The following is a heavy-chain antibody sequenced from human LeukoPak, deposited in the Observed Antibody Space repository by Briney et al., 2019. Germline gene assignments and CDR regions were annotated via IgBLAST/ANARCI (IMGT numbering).Heavy chain of an antibody. CDR1: GGSISSGGYY. D-gene: IGHD4-17*01. V-gene: IGHV4-31*03. Sequence: SETLSLTCTVSGGSISSGGYYWSWIRQHPGKDLEWIGYVYYSGSTYYNPSLKSRVTISVDTSKNQFSLKLSSVTAADTAVYYCARVTTTVTNSEWFDPWGQGTLVTVSS. CDR2: VYYSGST. J-gene: IGHJ5*02. CDR3: ARVTTTVTNSEWFDP.